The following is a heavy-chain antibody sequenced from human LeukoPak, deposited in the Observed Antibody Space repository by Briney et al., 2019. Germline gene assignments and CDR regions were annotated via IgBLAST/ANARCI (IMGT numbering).Heavy chain of an antibody. CDR2: INHSGST. CDR1: GGSFSGYY. D-gene: IGHD3-3*01. CDR3: ARAGILGDFWGGYTYYFDY. V-gene: IGHV4-34*01. Sequence: SETLSLTCAVYGGSFSGYYWSWIRQPPGKGLEWIGGINHSGSTNYNPSLKSRVTISVDTSKNQFYLKLSSVTAADTAVYYCARAGILGDFWGGYTYYFDYWGQGTLVTVS. J-gene: IGHJ4*02.